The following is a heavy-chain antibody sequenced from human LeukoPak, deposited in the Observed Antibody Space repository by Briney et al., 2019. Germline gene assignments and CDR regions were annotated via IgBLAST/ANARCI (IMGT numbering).Heavy chain of an antibody. CDR1: GGSISSSSYY. J-gene: IGHJ4*02. CDR2: IYYSGST. Sequence: SETLSLTCAVSGGSISSSSYYWGWIRQPPGKGLEWIGSIYYSGSTYYNPSLKSRVTISVDTSKNQFSLKLSSVTAADTAVYYCAREGDYDILTGSPGGFGGWGQGTLVTVSS. D-gene: IGHD3-9*01. CDR3: AREGDYDILTGSPGGFGG. V-gene: IGHV4-39*07.